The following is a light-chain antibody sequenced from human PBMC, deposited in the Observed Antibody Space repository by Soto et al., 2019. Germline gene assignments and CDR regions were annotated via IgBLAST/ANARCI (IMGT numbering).Light chain of an antibody. CDR2: VVS. CDR1: SSDVGGYNY. CDR3: SSYTSSSTPLYV. Sequence: QSALTQPASVSGSPGQSITISCTGTSSDVGGYNYVSWYQQHPGKAPKLMIYVVSNRPSGVSNRFSGSKSGNTASLTISGLQAEDEADYYCSSYTSSSTPLYVFGTGTKVTVL. V-gene: IGLV2-14*01. J-gene: IGLJ1*01.